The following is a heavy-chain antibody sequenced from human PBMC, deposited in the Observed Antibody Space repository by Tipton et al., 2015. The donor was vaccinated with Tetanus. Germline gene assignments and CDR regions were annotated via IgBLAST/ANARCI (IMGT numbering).Heavy chain of an antibody. CDR2: ISGGGDT. CDR3: VRDAPNWGKYDY. D-gene: IGHD7-27*01. J-gene: IGHJ4*02. V-gene: IGHV3-66*01. CDR1: GFTVSNNY. Sequence: SLRLSCAASGFTVSNNYMNWVRQAPGKGLEWVSVISGGGDTSYADSVKGRFIISTDNFKNTLYLQMDSLRAEDTAVYYCVRDAPNWGKYDYWGQGALVTVSP.